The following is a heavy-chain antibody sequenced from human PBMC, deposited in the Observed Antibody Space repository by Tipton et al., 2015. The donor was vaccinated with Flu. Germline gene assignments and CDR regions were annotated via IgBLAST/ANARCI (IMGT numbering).Heavy chain of an antibody. D-gene: IGHD3-22*01. CDR1: GYSISSGYY. CDR2: IYHSGST. CDR3: AGQRLILDDSSGYYDY. V-gene: IGHV4-38-2*01. J-gene: IGHJ4*02. Sequence: LRLSCAVSGYSISSGYYRGWIRQPPGKGLEWIGSIYHSGSTYYNPSLKSRVTISVDTSKNQFSLKLSSVTAADTAVYYCAGQRLILDDSSGYYDYWGQGTLVTVSS.